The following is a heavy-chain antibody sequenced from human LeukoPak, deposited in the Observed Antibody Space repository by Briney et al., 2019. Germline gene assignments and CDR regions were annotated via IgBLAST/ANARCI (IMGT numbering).Heavy chain of an antibody. V-gene: IGHV4-59*11. J-gene: IGHJ4*02. CDR1: GGSMSSHY. D-gene: IGHD3-10*01. CDR2: ISHGGQT. CDR3: ARDTYYTSGTYYIDYFDS. Sequence: SETLSLTCTVSGGSMSSHYWSWVRQPPGKALEWIGYISHGGQTLSNPSLSSLVTISVDTSNNQFSLKLTSVTAADTAVYFCARDTYYTSGTYYIDYFDSWGQGALVTVSS.